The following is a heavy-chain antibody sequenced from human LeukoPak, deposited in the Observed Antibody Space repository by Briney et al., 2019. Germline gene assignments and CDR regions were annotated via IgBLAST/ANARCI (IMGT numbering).Heavy chain of an antibody. J-gene: IGHJ3*02. Sequence: SETLSLTCTVSGGSISSSSYYWGWIRQPPGKGLEWIGSIYYSGSTYYNPSLKSRVTISVDTSKNQFSLKLSSVTAADTAVYYCARGYAFDIWGQGTMVTVSS. V-gene: IGHV4-39*07. CDR1: GGSISSSSYY. CDR2: IYYSGST. CDR3: ARGYAFDI.